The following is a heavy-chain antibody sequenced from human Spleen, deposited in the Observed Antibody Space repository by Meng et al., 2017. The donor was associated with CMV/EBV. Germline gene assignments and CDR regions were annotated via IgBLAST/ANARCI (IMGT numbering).Heavy chain of an antibody. CDR2: ITWDGGST. CDR3: AKDGDIAAPGTPYFFDY. J-gene: IGHJ4*02. Sequence: GESLKISCAASGFTFSSYWMHWVRQGPGKGLEWVSVITWDGGSTYYADSVEGRFTISRDNSKNTLYLEMNSLKTEDTAFYYCAKDGDIAAPGTPYFFDYWGQGTLVTVSS. V-gene: IGHV3-43*01. CDR1: GFTFSSYW. D-gene: IGHD6-13*01.